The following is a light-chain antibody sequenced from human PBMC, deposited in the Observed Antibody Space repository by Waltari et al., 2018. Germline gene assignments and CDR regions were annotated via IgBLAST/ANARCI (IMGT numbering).Light chain of an antibody. CDR3: QQYHEWPYT. CDR1: QRIGRD. Sequence: EIIMTPSPGTLSASPGETVTLSCRASQRIGRDVAWYQQKSGQAPRIVMYVTSSRATGIPARFSGSGSGTHFTLTISSLQSDDFATFFCQQYHEWPYTFARGTQVEI. J-gene: IGKJ2*01. CDR2: VTS. V-gene: IGKV3-15*01.